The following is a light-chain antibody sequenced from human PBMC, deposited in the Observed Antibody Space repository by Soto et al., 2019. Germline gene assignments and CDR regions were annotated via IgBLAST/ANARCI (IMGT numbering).Light chain of an antibody. CDR2: ATS. Sequence: EIVLTQSPATLSLSPGERATLSCGASQSVRSSYLAWYQRKPGLAPRLLIYATSSRATGIPDRFSGGGSGTDFTLTISRLEPEDFAVYYCGQFVSAPPRTFGQGTKVDIK. J-gene: IGKJ1*01. V-gene: IGKV3D-20*01. CDR1: QSVRSSY. CDR3: GQFVSAPPRT.